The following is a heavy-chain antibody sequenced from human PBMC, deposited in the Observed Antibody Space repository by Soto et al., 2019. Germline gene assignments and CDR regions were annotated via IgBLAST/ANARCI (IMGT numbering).Heavy chain of an antibody. D-gene: IGHD1-1*01. CDR1: GESVSDSN. Sequence: QAHLQQWGAGLVRPSETLSLTCAVYGESVSDSNWTWIRRSPGRGLEWLGEINPSKGATYNPSLKSRVSISLDTSKRQFSLKLFSATAADTAVYYCARGVMEGAFKGGRRSYYWFLDLWGRCTLVAVSS. CDR3: ARGVMEGAFKGGRRSYYWFLDL. V-gene: IGHV4-34*01. J-gene: IGHJ2*01. CDR2: INPSKGA.